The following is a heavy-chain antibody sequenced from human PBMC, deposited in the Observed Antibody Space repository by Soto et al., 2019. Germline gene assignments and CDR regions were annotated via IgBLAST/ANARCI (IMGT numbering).Heavy chain of an antibody. CDR1: GGSISSYY. Sequence: QVHLQESGPGLVKPSETLSLTCIVSGGSISSYYWSWIRQPPGKGLEWIGYIYYSGGTNYNPSLKSRVTISVDTSNNQFSLRLSSVPAADTAVYYCARPTKGGAFDLWGQGTMVTVSS. J-gene: IGHJ3*01. CDR2: IYYSGGT. V-gene: IGHV4-59*08. CDR3: ARPTKGGAFDL.